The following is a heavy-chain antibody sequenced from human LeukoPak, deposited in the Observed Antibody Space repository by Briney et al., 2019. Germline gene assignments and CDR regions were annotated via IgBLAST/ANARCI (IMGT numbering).Heavy chain of an antibody. CDR3: AREWQGGIAAAGTRIEGDY. Sequence: GGSLRLSCAVSGFSVSGYWMTWVRQAPGKGLEWVANIKQDGSEKNYVDSVKGRFTISRDNAENSLFLQMNSLGVEDTAVYYCAREWQGGIAAAGTRIEGDYWGQGTLVAVSS. CDR1: GFSVSGYW. J-gene: IGHJ4*02. V-gene: IGHV3-7*01. D-gene: IGHD6-13*01. CDR2: IKQDGSEK.